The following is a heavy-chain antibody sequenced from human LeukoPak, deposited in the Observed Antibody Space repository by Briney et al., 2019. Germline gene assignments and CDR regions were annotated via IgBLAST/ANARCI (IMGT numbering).Heavy chain of an antibody. CDR3: ARGPSLFDY. V-gene: IGHV4-59*01. Sequence: SETLSLTCTVSGGSISSYYWSWIRQPPGKGLEWIGSIYYSGSTYYNPSLKSRVTISVDTSKKQFSLKLSSVTAVDTAVYHCARGPSLFDYWGRGTLVTVSS. J-gene: IGHJ4*02. CDR1: GGSISSYY. CDR2: IYYSGST.